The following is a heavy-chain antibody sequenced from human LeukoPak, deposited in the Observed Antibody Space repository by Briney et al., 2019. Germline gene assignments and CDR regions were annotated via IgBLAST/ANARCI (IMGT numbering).Heavy chain of an antibody. J-gene: IGHJ4*02. CDR2: IYSSGST. CDR1: GAPISAFH. V-gene: IGHV4-4*07. CDR3: ARKDGDY. Sequence: SETLSLTCTVSGAPISAFHWTWFRQPAGKGLEWIGLIYSSGSTLFNPSLKSRVAMSVDLTKNQLSLKLTSVTAADTAMYYCARKDGDYWGRGTLVTVSS.